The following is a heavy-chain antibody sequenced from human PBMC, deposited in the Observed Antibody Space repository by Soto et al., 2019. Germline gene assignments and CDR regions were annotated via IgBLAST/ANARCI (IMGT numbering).Heavy chain of an antibody. CDR1: GYSFANYW. Sequence: GESLKISCKGSGYSFANYWIGWVRQMPGKDLEWIGIIYPEDSETRYSPSFQGLVTISVDNSKNTLYLQMNSLRAEDTAVYYCARTDYSNYAFDYWGQGTLVTVSS. V-gene: IGHV5-51*01. D-gene: IGHD4-4*01. CDR2: IYPEDSET. CDR3: ARTDYSNYAFDY. J-gene: IGHJ4*02.